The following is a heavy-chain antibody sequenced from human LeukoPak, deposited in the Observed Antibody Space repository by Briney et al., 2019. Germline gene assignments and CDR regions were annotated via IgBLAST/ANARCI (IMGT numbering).Heavy chain of an antibody. D-gene: IGHD5-18*01. CDR1: GGSISSYY. J-gene: IGHJ6*02. CDR3: ARSGYSYGWGSYYYYGMDV. Sequence: PSETLSLTCTVSGGSISSYYWSWIRQPPGKGLEWIGYIYYSGSTNYNPSLKSRVTISVDTSKNQFSLKLSSVTAADTAVYYCARSGYSYGWGSYYYYGMDVWGQGTTVTVSS. CDR2: IYYSGST. V-gene: IGHV4-59*01.